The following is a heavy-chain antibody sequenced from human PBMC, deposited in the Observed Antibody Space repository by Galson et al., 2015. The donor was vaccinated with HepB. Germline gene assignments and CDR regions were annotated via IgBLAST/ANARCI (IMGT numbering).Heavy chain of an antibody. CDR2: INSDGSST. Sequence: SLRLSCAASGFTFSSYWMHWVRQAPGKGLVWVSRINSDGSSTSYADSVKGRFTISRDNAKNTLYLQMNSLRAEDTAVYYCARAGGDLDYYYYYMDVWGKGTTATVSS. J-gene: IGHJ6*03. V-gene: IGHV3-74*01. D-gene: IGHD3-16*01. CDR1: GFTFSSYW. CDR3: ARAGGDLDYYYYYMDV.